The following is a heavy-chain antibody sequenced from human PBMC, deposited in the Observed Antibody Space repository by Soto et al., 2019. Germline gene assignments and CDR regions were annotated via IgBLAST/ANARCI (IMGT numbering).Heavy chain of an antibody. CDR3: ARSKSVVVPAAIIAWFDP. V-gene: IGHV4-59*08. CDR1: GGSISSYY. D-gene: IGHD2-2*01. Sequence: SETLSLTCTVSGGSISSYYWSWIRQPPGKGLEWIGYIYYSGSTNYNPSLKSRVTISVDTSKNQFSLKLSSVTAADTAVYYCARSKSVVVPAAIIAWFDPWGQGTLVTVSS. CDR2: IYYSGST. J-gene: IGHJ5*02.